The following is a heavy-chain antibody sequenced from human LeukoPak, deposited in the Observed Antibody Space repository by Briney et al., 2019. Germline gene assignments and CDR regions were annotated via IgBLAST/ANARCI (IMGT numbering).Heavy chain of an antibody. CDR2: IYTSGST. CDR3: AGYCSSTSCYIRYYGMDV. V-gene: IGHV4-4*07. Sequence: SETLSLTCTASGGSISSYYWSWIRQPAGKGLEWIGRIYTSGSTNYNPSLKSRVTMSVDTSKNQFSLKLSSVTAADTAVYYCAGYCSSTSCYIRYYGMDVWGQGTTVTVSS. J-gene: IGHJ6*02. CDR1: GGSISSYY. D-gene: IGHD2-2*02.